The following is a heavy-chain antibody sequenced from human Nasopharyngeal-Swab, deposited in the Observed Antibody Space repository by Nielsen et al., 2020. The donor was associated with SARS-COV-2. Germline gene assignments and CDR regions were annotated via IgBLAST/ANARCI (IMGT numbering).Heavy chain of an antibody. CDR1: GDSVSSNSAA. CDR3: ARDVELSIAVAGYYYYYYMDV. J-gene: IGHJ6*03. D-gene: IGHD6-19*01. V-gene: IGHV6-1*01. Sequence: SETLSLTCAISGDSVSSNSAAWNWIRQSPSRGLEWLGRTYYRSKWYNDYAVSVKSRITINPDTSKNQFSLQLNSVTPEDTAVYYCARDVELSIAVAGYYYYYYMDVWGKGTTVTVSS. CDR2: TYYRSKWYN.